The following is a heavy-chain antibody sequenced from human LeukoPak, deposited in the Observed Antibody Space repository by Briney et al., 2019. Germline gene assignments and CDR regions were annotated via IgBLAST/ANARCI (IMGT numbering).Heavy chain of an antibody. V-gene: IGHV5-51*01. J-gene: IGHJ4*02. CDR2: IYPGDSDT. Sequence: ASVTVSCMASVYTFTSYYMHWVRQAPGQGLEWMGIIYPGDSDTRYSPSFQGQVTISADKSISTAYLQWSSLKAADTAMYYCARQPNYDSKNDYWGQGTLVTVSS. D-gene: IGHD3-22*01. CDR1: VYTFTSYY. CDR3: ARQPNYDSKNDY.